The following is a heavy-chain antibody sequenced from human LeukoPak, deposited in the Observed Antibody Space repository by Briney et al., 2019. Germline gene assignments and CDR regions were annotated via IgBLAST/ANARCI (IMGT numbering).Heavy chain of an antibody. CDR1: GFTFSSYG. CDR2: ISGSGGST. Sequence: PGGSLRLSCAASGFTFSSYGMHWVRQAPGKGLGWVSAISGSGGSTYYADSVKGRFTISRDNSKNTLYLQMNSLRAEDTAVYYCAKDPGTTPTELDYWGQGTLVTVSS. J-gene: IGHJ4*02. V-gene: IGHV3-23*01. CDR3: AKDPGTTPTELDY. D-gene: IGHD4-17*01.